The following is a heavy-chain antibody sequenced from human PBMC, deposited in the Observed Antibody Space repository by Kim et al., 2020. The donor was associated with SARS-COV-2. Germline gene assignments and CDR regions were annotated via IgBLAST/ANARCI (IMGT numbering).Heavy chain of an antibody. CDR2: IYYSGST. CDR3: AGMVRGVIRWFDP. D-gene: IGHD3-10*01. CDR1: GGSISSYY. Sequence: SETLSLTCTVSGGSISSYYWSWIRQPPGKGLEWIGYIYYSGSTNYNPSLKSRVTISVDTSKNQFSLKLSSVTAADTAVYYCAGMVRGVIRWFDPWGQGTLVTVSS. J-gene: IGHJ5*02. V-gene: IGHV4-59*08.